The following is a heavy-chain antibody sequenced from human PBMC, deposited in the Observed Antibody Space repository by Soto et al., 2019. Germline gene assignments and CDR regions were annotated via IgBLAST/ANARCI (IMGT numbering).Heavy chain of an antibody. Sequence: PGGSLRLSCAASGFTFSAYGMHWVRQAPGKGLEWVALISSDGGTTDYAAPVKGRFTISRDDSKNTLYLQMNSLKTEDTAVYYCTTASPYYYDSSGSPLHFDYWGQGTLVTVSS. D-gene: IGHD3-22*01. CDR2: ISSDGGTT. CDR1: GFTFSAYG. V-gene: IGHV3-15*01. J-gene: IGHJ4*02. CDR3: TTASPYYYDSSGSPLHFDY.